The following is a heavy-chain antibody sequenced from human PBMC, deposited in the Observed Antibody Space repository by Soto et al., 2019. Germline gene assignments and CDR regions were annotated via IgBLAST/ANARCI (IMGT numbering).Heavy chain of an antibody. CDR1: GGSISSYY. J-gene: IGHJ6*02. V-gene: IGHV4-59*01. CDR3: AREGLTGTIGLYYYYGMDV. Sequence: QVQLQESGPGLVKPSETLSLTCTVSGGSISSYYWSWIRQPPGKGLEWIGYIYYSGSTNYNPSLKTRGPLSXDXTKNQFSLKLSSVTAADTAVYYCAREGLTGTIGLYYYYGMDVWGQGTTVTVSS. CDR2: IYYSGST. D-gene: IGHD1-7*01.